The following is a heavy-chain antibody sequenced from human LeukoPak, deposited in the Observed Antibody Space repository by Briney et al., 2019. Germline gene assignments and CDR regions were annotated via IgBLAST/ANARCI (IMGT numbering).Heavy chain of an antibody. CDR3: AKDGGLWVSAHWGDS. Sequence: GGSLRLSCVAAGFTFNTYGMHWVRQAPGKGLEWVAAIAYDGSNKYYAGSLRGRFTISRDNSKNTLYLQMNSLRAEDTAVYYCAKDGGLWVSAHWGDSWGRGTLVTVSS. D-gene: IGHD7-27*01. J-gene: IGHJ4*02. CDR1: GFTFNTYG. CDR2: IAYDGSNK. V-gene: IGHV3-30*18.